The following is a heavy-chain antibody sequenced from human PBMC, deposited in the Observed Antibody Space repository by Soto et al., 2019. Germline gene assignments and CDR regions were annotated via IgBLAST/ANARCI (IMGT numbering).Heavy chain of an antibody. CDR3: ARGGLEYSGYDIDY. CDR2: IYSGGST. Sequence: GGSLRLSCAASGLTVSSNYMSWVRQATGKGLEWVSVIYSGGSTYYADSVKGRFTISRHNSKNTLYLQMNSLRAEDTAVYYCARGGLEYSGYDIDYWGQGTLVTVSS. J-gene: IGHJ4*02. CDR1: GLTVSSNY. D-gene: IGHD5-12*01. V-gene: IGHV3-53*04.